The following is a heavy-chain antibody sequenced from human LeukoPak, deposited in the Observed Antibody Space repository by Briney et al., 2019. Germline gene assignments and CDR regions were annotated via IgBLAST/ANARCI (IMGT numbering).Heavy chain of an antibody. CDR3: TRDRRDGYNYVDV. Sequence: SETLSLTCTVSGGSISSYYWSWIRQPPGKGLEWIGYIYYSGSTNYNPSLKSRVTISVDTSKNQFSLKLNSVTPADTAIYYCTRDRRDGYNYVDVWGQGTLVTVSS. CDR2: IYYSGST. J-gene: IGHJ4*02. CDR1: GGSISSYY. V-gene: IGHV4-59*01. D-gene: IGHD5-24*01.